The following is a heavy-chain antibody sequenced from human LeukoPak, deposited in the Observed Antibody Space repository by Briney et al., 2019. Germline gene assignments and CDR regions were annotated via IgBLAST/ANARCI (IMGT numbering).Heavy chain of an antibody. Sequence: GESLKIFCKGSGYSFTSYWIGWVRQMPGKGLEGMGIINPGDSDTRYSPSFQGQVTISADKSISNAYLQWSSLKASDTAMYYCAGSLIVDTAMASLPTDFDIWGHGTMVTVSS. J-gene: IGHJ3*02. V-gene: IGHV5-51*03. CDR1: GYSFTSYW. D-gene: IGHD5-18*01. CDR2: INPGDSDT. CDR3: AGSLIVDTAMASLPTDFDI.